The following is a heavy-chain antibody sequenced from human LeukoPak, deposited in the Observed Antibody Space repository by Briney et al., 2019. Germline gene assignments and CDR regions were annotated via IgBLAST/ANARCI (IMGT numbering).Heavy chain of an antibody. CDR3: ARHAAVAGTAFDY. Sequence: SETLSLTCTVSGGSMTSHYWSWIRQSPVKGLEWIGYIYYIGSTYYNPSLKSRVTISVDTSQNQFSLELISVTAADTAVYYCARHAAVAGTAFDYWGQGILVTVSS. CDR2: IYYIGST. V-gene: IGHV4-59*08. CDR1: GGSMTSHY. J-gene: IGHJ4*02. D-gene: IGHD6-19*01.